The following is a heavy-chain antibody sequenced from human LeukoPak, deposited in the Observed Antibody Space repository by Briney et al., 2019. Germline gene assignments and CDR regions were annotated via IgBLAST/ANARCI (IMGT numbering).Heavy chain of an antibody. Sequence: PGGSLRLSCAASGFIFSQYSMNWVRQAPGKGLEWVSHIRSSSETFYADSVKGRFTISRDNAKNSLYLQMNSLRAEDTAVYYCARAPRYYFDYWGQGTLVTVSS. CDR3: ARAPRYYFDY. CDR1: GFIFSQYS. J-gene: IGHJ4*02. V-gene: IGHV3-48*04. CDR2: IRSSSET.